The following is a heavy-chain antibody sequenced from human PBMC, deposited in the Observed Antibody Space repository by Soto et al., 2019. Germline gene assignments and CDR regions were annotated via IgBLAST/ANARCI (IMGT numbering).Heavy chain of an antibody. Sequence: PGGSLRLCCVASGFTFRVYWMSWVRQAPGEGLEWVARIKFDGSGIQYADSVKGRFSISRDNAGNSVYLQMNSLRAEDTAVYYCAKDFWPASYRGPFDYWGQGTLVTVSS. V-gene: IGHV3-7*03. J-gene: IGHJ4*02. D-gene: IGHD1-26*01. CDR1: GFTFRVYW. CDR2: IKFDGSGI. CDR3: AKDFWPASYRGPFDY.